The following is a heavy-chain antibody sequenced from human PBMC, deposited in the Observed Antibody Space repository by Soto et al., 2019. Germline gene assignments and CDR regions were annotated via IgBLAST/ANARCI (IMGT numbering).Heavy chain of an antibody. D-gene: IGHD4-17*01. CDR3: ARLYGLDAFDL. CDR1: GDCISRGASY. CDR2: IYYSGST. J-gene: IGHJ3*01. Sequence: SETLSLTCTVSGDCISRGASYWSWIRHPPGKGLEWIGYIYYSGSTYYNPSLKSRVTISVDTSKNQFSLKLSSVTAADTAVYYCARLYGLDAFDLWGQGTMVTVSS. V-gene: IGHV4-61*08.